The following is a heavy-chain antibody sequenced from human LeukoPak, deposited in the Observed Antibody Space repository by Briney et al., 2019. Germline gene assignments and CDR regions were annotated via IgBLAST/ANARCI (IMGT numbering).Heavy chain of an antibody. CDR2: IYTSGST. Sequence: PSETLSLTCTVSGGSISSYYWHWIRQPAGKGLEWIGRIYTSGSTNYNPSLKSRVTMSVETSKNQFSLNLTSVTAADTAVYYCARGPEANYNWFDPWGQGTLVTVSS. D-gene: IGHD1-7*01. V-gene: IGHV4-4*07. CDR1: GGSISSYY. CDR3: ARGPEANYNWFDP. J-gene: IGHJ5*02.